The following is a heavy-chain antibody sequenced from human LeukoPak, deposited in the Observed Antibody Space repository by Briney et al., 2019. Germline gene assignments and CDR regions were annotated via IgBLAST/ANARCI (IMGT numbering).Heavy chain of an antibody. V-gene: IGHV1-2*02. CDR3: ARSGEYCSSTSCYPSGY. Sequence: GASVKVSCKASGYTFTSYDINWVRQATGQGLEWMGWINPNSGGTNYAQKFQGRVTMTRDTSISTAYMELSRLRSDDTAVYYCARSGEYCSSTSCYPSGYWGQGTLVTVSS. J-gene: IGHJ4*02. CDR2: INPNSGGT. D-gene: IGHD2-2*01. CDR1: GYTFTSYD.